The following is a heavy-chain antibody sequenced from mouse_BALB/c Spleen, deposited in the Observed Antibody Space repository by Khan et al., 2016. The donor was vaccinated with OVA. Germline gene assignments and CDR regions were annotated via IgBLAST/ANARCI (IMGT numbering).Heavy chain of an antibody. CDR1: GYSFTGYF. D-gene: IGHD1-1*01. CDR2: INPHIGEA. V-gene: IGHV1-20*02. J-gene: IGHJ2*01. CDR3: ARNNGGDFDY. Sequence: VQLQQSGPELVKPGASVKISCTASGYSFTGYFMNWVMQSHGKSLEWIGRINPHIGEAFYNQKFKGKATLTVDESSSTAYLELRSLASEDSAVYYCARNNGGDFDYWGQGTTLTVSS.